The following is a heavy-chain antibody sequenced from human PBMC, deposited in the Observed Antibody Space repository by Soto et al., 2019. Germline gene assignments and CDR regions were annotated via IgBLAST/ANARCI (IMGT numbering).Heavy chain of an antibody. V-gene: IGHV3-9*01. CDR2: INWNSGDI. D-gene: IGHD6-13*01. J-gene: IGHJ6*03. CDR3: AEGPAGGYYYMDV. Sequence: EVQLVESGGGLVQPGRSLRLSCAASGFTFNDYVIYWVRQGPGKGLEWVSGINWNSGDIGYADSVKGRFTISRDNAKNSLYLQMNGLSAEDTALHYCAEGPAGGYYYMDVWGKGITVTVSS. CDR1: GFTFNDYV.